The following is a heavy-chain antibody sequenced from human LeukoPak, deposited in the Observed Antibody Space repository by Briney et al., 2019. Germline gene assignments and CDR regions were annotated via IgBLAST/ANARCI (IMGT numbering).Heavy chain of an antibody. D-gene: IGHD2-2*01. J-gene: IGHJ5*02. Sequence: SETLSLTCTVSGGSISSYYWSWIRQPPGKGLEWIGYIYYSGSTNYNPSLKSRVTISVDTSKNQFSPKLSSVPAADTAVYYCARRKDYCSSTSCYNWFDPWGQGTLVTVSS. V-gene: IGHV4-59*08. CDR2: IYYSGST. CDR3: ARRKDYCSSTSCYNWFDP. CDR1: GGSISSYY.